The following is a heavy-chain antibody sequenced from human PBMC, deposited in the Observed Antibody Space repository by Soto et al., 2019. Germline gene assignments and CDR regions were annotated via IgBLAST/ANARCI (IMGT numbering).Heavy chain of an antibody. CDR3: AGALGKRSAFDI. Sequence: ASVKVSCKASGYTFTGYYMHWVRQAPGQGLGWMGWINPNSGGTNYAQKFQGRVTMTRDTSISTAYMELSRLRSDDTAVYYCAGALGKRSAFDIWGQGTMVTVSS. D-gene: IGHD2-15*01. CDR2: INPNSGGT. J-gene: IGHJ3*02. CDR1: GYTFTGYY. V-gene: IGHV1-2*02.